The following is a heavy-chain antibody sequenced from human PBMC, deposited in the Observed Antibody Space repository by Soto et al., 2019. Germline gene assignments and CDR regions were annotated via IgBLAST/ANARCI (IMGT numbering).Heavy chain of an antibody. V-gene: IGHV3-43*01. J-gene: IGHJ4*02. CDR2: ISWDGGST. CDR3: AKVGTAMVHWGFFDY. CDR1: GFTFDDYT. D-gene: IGHD5-18*01. Sequence: EVQLVESGGVVVQPGGSLRLSCAASGFTFDDYTMHWVRQAPGKGLEWVSLISWDGGSTYYADSVKGRFTISRDNSKNSLLLQMDSFRTEDTGLYYWAKVGTAMVHWGFFDYWGQGTLVTVSS.